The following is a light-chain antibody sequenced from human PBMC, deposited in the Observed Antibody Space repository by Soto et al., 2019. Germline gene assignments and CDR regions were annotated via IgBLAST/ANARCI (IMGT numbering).Light chain of an antibody. V-gene: IGKV1-6*01. Sequence: AIQMTQSPSSLSASVGDRVTITCRASQVISNDLGWYQQKPGKAPKLLIYAASSLQIGVPARFSASGSGTDFTLTISNLQPEDFAAYYCLQYYNYPRTFGQGTRVEIK. CDR1: QVISND. CDR2: AAS. CDR3: LQYYNYPRT. J-gene: IGKJ1*01.